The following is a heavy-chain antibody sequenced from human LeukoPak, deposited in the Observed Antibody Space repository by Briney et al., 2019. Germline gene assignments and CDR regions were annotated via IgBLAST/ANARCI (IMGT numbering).Heavy chain of an antibody. CDR3: ARAAPLLRYFDWLSIGYSDNGFDY. V-gene: IGHV1-2*02. J-gene: IGHJ4*02. Sequence: GASVKVSCKASGYTFTGYYMHWVRQAPGQGLEWMGWINPNSGGTNYAQKFQGRVTMTRDTSISTAYMELSRLRSDDTAVYYCARAAPLLRYFDWLSIGYSDNGFDYWGQGTLVTVSS. CDR1: GYTFTGYY. CDR2: INPNSGGT. D-gene: IGHD3-9*01.